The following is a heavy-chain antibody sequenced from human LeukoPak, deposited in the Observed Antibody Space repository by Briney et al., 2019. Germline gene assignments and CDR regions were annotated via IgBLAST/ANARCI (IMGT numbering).Heavy chain of an antibody. J-gene: IGHJ3*02. D-gene: IGHD3-16*01. CDR2: INAGNGNT. CDR1: GYTFTGYA. Sequence: ASVKVSCKASGYTFTGYAMHWVRQAPGQRLEWMGWINAGNGNTKYSQKFQGRVTITRDTSASTAYMELSSLRSEDTAVYYCARRFYDYVWGSVSDAFDIWGQGTMVTVSS. V-gene: IGHV1-3*01. CDR3: ARRFYDYVWGSVSDAFDI.